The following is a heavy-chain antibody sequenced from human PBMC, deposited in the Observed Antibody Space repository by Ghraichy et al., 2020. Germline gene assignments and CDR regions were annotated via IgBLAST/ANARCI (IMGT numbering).Heavy chain of an antibody. CDR1: GGSLGDHN. V-gene: IGHV4-34*12. D-gene: IGHD3-16*02. J-gene: IGHJ6*02. CDR3: WCCGYVRGSFRQTDGHGAMDV. CDR2: TIQNGST. Sequence: SQTLSLTCAVSGGSLGDHNWNWIRQPPGKGLEWIGETIQNGSTNYNPSLKSRVTISVDTSKNHFSLKLRSVTAADTAVYYCWCCGYVRGSFRQTDGHGAMDVWGQGTTVTVSS.